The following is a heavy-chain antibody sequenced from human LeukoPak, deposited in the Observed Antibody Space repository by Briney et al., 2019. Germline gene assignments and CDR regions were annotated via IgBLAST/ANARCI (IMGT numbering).Heavy chain of an antibody. V-gene: IGHV3-53*01. Sequence: GGSLRLSCAASGFTVSSNFMSWVRQAPEKGLEWVSVIYSDGTTYYADSVKGRFTMSRDNSKNTLFLQMNSLRAEDTAVYHCAKGTGDAGYYFDNWGQGTLVTVSS. CDR3: AKGTGDAGYYFDN. CDR1: GFTVSSNF. CDR2: IYSDGTT. D-gene: IGHD1-1*01. J-gene: IGHJ4*02.